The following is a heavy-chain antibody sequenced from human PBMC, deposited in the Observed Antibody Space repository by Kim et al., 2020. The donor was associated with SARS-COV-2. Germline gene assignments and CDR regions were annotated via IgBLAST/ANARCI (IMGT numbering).Heavy chain of an antibody. CDR2: MIPVFGTA. CDR3: AKYTIGGAFFDY. D-gene: IGHD3-9*01. Sequence: SVKVSCKASGGTLSNLSIGWVRQAPGQGLEWMGGMIPVFGTANYAEAFQGRLTMTADESTSTVYMELRSLRSADTAIYFCAKYTIGGAFFDYWGQGTLVSVSS. V-gene: IGHV1-69*13. CDR1: GGTLSNLS. J-gene: IGHJ4*02.